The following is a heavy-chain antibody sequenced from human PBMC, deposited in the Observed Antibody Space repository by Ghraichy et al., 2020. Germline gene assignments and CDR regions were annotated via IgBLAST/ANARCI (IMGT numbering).Heavy chain of an antibody. Sequence: ASVKVSCKASGYILTDYYIHWVRQAPGQGLEWMGWINPNSGGANYEQNFQDRVTMTRDTSISTAYMELSRLRFDDTAVYYCARGGREIYYYYYFMDVWGKGTPVTVSS. J-gene: IGHJ6*03. CDR3: ARGGREIYYYYYFMDV. CDR1: GYILTDYY. V-gene: IGHV1-2*02. CDR2: INPNSGGA.